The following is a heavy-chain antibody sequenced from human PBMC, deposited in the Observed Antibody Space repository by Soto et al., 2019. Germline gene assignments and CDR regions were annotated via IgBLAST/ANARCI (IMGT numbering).Heavy chain of an antibody. D-gene: IGHD6-6*01. CDR2: MNRDGSEI. Sequence: GGSLRLSCAASGFTLSTYWMTWVRQVPGKGLEWVANMNRDGSEIYYVDSVKGRFTISRDNARNSLYLQINSLRAEDTAMYYCARIGYSSSSLDYWGLGTLVTVSS. CDR3: ARIGYSSSSLDY. V-gene: IGHV3-7*03. J-gene: IGHJ4*02. CDR1: GFTLSTYW.